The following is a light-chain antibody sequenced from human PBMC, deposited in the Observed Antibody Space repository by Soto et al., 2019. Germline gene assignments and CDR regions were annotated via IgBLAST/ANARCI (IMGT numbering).Light chain of an antibody. CDR3: CSYAGSSAVV. CDR2: EGS. CDR1: SSDVGSYKF. Sequence: QSALTQPASVSGSSGRSITISCTGSSSDVGSYKFVSWYQQHPGKAPKLMIYEGSKRPSGVSNRFSGSKSGNTASLTISGLQAEDETDYYCCSYAGSSAVVFGGGTKLTV. V-gene: IGLV2-23*01. J-gene: IGLJ2*01.